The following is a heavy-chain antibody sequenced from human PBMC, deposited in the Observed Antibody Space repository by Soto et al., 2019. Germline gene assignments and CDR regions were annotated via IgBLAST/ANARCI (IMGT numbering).Heavy chain of an antibody. CDR3: ATQIDTVMVFRD. J-gene: IGHJ4*02. CDR1: DKTFLSYG. D-gene: IGHD5-18*01. CDR2: ISPYNGNT. V-gene: IGHV1-18*01. Sequence: QVQLVQSGAEVKKPGASVKVSCKASDKTFLSYGISWVRQGPGQGLEWMGWISPYNGNTNYEQKLQGRVTMTTDTSTSTAYMELRSLRSDDTAVYYCATQIDTVMVFRDWGQGTLVTFSS.